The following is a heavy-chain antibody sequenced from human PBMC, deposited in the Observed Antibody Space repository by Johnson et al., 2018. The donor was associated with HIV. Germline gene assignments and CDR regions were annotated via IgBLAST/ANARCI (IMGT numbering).Heavy chain of an antibody. CDR3: AKQYYGSGGSVHAFDI. CDR1: RITLSSYG. D-gene: IGHD3-10*01. J-gene: IGHJ3*02. V-gene: IGHV3-30*18. Sequence: QVQLVESGGGVVQPGRSLRLSCAASRITLSSYGIHWVRQAPGKGLEWVAVISYDGSNKYYADSVKGRFTVSRDNSKNTAYLQMNSLRAEDTAVYYCAKQYYGSGGSVHAFDIWGQGTMVTVSS. CDR2: ISYDGSNK.